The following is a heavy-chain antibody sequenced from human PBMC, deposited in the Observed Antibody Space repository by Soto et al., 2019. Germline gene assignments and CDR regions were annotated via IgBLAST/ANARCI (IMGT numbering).Heavy chain of an antibody. D-gene: IGHD3-22*01. CDR3: AISYYDSSGYPAPFDY. CDR2: IYYSGST. V-gene: IGHV4-59*01. CDR1: GGSISSYY. J-gene: IGHJ4*02. Sequence: PSETLSLTCTVSGGSISSYYWSWIRQPPGKGLEWIGNIYYSGSTNYNPSLKSRVTISVDTSKNQFSLKLRSVTAADTAMYYCAISYYDSSGYPAPFDYWGQGTLVTVSS.